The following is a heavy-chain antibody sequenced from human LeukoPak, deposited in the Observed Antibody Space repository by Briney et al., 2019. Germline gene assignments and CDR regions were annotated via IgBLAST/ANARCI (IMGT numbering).Heavy chain of an antibody. CDR2: INPNSGGT. CDR1: GYTFTGYY. V-gene: IGHV1-2*02. Sequence: VASVKVSCKASGYTFTGYYMHWVRQAPGQGLEWMGWINPNSGGTNYAQKFQGRVTMTRDTSISTAYMELSRLRSDDTAVYYCARDQYPSGSFQLLYWYFDLWGRGTLVTVSS. CDR3: ARDQYPSGSFQLLYWYFDL. D-gene: IGHD1-26*01. J-gene: IGHJ2*01.